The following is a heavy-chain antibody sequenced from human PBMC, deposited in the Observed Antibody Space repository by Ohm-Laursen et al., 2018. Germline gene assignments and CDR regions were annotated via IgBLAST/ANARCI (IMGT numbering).Heavy chain of an antibody. D-gene: IGHD6-19*01. CDR2: ISWNSGSI. Sequence: SLRLSCSASGFTFDDYAMHWVRQAPGKGLEWVSGISWNSGSIGYADSVKGRFTISRDNAKNSLYLQMNRLRAEDTALYYCAKDRRPVAEYYFDYWGQGTLVTVSS. V-gene: IGHV3-9*01. J-gene: IGHJ4*02. CDR1: GFTFDDYA. CDR3: AKDRRPVAEYYFDY.